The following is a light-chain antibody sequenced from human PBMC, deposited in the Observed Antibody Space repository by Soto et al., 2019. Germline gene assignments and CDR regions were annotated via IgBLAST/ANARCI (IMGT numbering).Light chain of an antibody. J-gene: IGLJ2*01. Sequence: SYELTQPPSVSVSPGQTASITCSGDKLGDKYACWYQQKPGQSPVLVIYQDSKRPSGIPERFSGSKSGNTASLTISGLQAEDEADYYCSSCTSSSTLLFGGGTKLTVL. CDR2: QDS. CDR3: SSCTSSSTLL. V-gene: IGLV3-1*01. CDR1: KLGDKY.